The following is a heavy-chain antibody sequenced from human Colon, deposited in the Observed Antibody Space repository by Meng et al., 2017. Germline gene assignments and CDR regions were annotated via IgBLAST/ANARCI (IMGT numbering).Heavy chain of an antibody. CDR2: IYHSGST. D-gene: IGHD2-2*01. CDR3: ASGRKYCSSTSCYGQFDY. Sequence: QVQRQESVPALVKPSGSLSLACAVSCDSLSMSNWWSWVRPPPGKGLEWIGEIYHSGSTNYNPSLKSRVTISVDKSKNQFSLKLSSVTAADTAVYYCASGRKYCSSTSCYGQFDYWGQGTLVTVSS. V-gene: IGHV4-4*02. J-gene: IGHJ4*02. CDR1: CDSLSMSNW.